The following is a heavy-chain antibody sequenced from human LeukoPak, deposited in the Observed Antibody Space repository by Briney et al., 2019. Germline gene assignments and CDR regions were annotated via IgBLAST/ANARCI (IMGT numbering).Heavy chain of an antibody. Sequence: PSETLSLTCTVSGGSISSYYRSWIRQPPGRRLEWMGYNYYSGTTNYNPSLKSRVTISVDTSKNQFALNLSSVTAADTAVYYCARKSGTGWLFDYWGQGTLVTVSS. CDR3: ARKSGTGWLFDY. CDR2: NYYSGTT. V-gene: IGHV4-59*01. D-gene: IGHD6-19*01. J-gene: IGHJ4*02. CDR1: GGSISSYY.